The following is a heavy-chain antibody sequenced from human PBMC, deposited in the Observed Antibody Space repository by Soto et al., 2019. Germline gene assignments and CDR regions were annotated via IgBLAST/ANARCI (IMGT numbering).Heavy chain of an antibody. Sequence: ASVKVSCKASGYTFTSYYMHWVRQAPGQGLEWMGIINPSGGSTSYAQKFQGRVTMTRDTSTSTVYMELSSLRSEDTAVYYCARKTYYYDSSGYSSRGDAFDIWGQGTMVTVSS. CDR2: INPSGGST. J-gene: IGHJ3*02. CDR1: GYTFTSYY. CDR3: ARKTYYYDSSGYSSRGDAFDI. D-gene: IGHD3-22*01. V-gene: IGHV1-46*01.